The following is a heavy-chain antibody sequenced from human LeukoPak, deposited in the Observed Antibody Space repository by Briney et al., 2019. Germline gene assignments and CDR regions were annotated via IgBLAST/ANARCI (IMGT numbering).Heavy chain of an antibody. CDR1: GYTFASFG. J-gene: IGHJ4*02. Sequence: ASAKVSCKASGYTFASFGISCVRQAPGQGLEWMGWISAYNGNTNYAEKFQGRVSMSTATSTTTAYMDLWSLRTDDTAVYYCARDRVFVDTAIVSPIEYFDYWGQGTPVTVSS. D-gene: IGHD5-18*01. V-gene: IGHV1-18*01. CDR3: ARDRVFVDTAIVSPIEYFDY. CDR2: ISAYNGNT.